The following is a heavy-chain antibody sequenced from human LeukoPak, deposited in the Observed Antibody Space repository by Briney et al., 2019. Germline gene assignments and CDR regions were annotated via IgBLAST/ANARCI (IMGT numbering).Heavy chain of an antibody. CDR2: ISSSSSTI. V-gene: IGHV3-48*02. CDR3: ARGIWFDP. J-gene: IGHJ5*02. CDR1: GFTFNTYS. Sequence: PGGSLRLSCAASGFTFNTYSMDWVRQAPGKGLEWVSHISSSSSTIYYADSVKGRFTISRDNAKTSLYLQMNSLRDEDTAVYYCARGIWFDPWGQGTLVTVSS.